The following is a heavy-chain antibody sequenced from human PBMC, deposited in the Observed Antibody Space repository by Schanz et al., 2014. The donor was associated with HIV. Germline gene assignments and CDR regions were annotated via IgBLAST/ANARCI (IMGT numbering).Heavy chain of an antibody. V-gene: IGHV1-18*01. CDR1: GYSFSTFG. Sequence: QIQLVQSGAEMKKPGASVKVSCKASGYSFSTFGISWVRQAPGQGLEWMGWTSPYNGNTNYAENLQGGVTMTTDTSTSTAYMDLRSLRPEDTAVFYCARSLSVGGWEFGVWGQGTTVTVSS. D-gene: IGHD6-19*01. J-gene: IGHJ6*02. CDR3: ARSLSVGGWEFGV. CDR2: TSPYNGNT.